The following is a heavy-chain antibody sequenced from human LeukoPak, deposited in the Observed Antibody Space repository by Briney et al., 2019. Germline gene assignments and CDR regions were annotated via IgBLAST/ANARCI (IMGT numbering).Heavy chain of an antibody. CDR2: ISARGRTP. D-gene: IGHD3-10*02. CDR1: GFTLTSYS. V-gene: IGHV3-23*01. Sequence: PVWSLRLSCAASGFTLTSYSMSWVRQAPGKGLEWVSTISARGRTPFYADSVKGRFTISRDTSKNTVYLQGNTLGVEDTAVYYCAKDLFGNGWGAYYFDHWGQGTLVTASS. CDR3: AKDLFGNGWGAYYFDH. J-gene: IGHJ4*02.